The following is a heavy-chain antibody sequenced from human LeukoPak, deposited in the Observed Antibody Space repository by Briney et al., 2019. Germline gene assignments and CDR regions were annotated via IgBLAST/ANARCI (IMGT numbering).Heavy chain of an antibody. CDR3: AKDLWYSSGWYRGLGFDY. CDR2: ISSNISTT. J-gene: IGHJ4*02. D-gene: IGHD6-19*01. Sequence: GGSLRLSCAASGFTFSDYYMSWIRQAPGKGLEWVSSISSNISTTYYADSVKGRFTISRDNAKNSLYLQMNSLRVEDTAVYYCAKDLWYSSGWYRGLGFDYWGQGTLVTVSS. V-gene: IGHV3-11*01. CDR1: GFTFSDYY.